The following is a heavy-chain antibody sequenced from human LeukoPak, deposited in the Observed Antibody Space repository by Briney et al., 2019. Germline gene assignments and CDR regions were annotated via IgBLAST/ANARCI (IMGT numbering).Heavy chain of an antibody. J-gene: IGHJ3*02. V-gene: IGHV3-7*04. CDR3: ARGQVTTVTGLAAFDI. CDR2: IKQDESEK. Sequence: GGSLRLSCAASGFTFDDYGMSWVRQAPGKGLEWVANIKQDESEKYYVDSVKGRFTISRDNAKKSLYLQMNSLRAEDTAVYYCARGQVTTVTGLAAFDIWGQGTMVTVSS. CDR1: GFTFDDYG. D-gene: IGHD4-17*01.